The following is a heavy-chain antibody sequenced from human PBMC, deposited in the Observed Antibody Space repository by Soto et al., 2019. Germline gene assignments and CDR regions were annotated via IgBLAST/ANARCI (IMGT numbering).Heavy chain of an antibody. J-gene: IGHJ5*02. D-gene: IGHD6-19*01. Sequence: QVQLVQSGAEVKRPGSSVKVSCQTSGGTFRTYTINWVRQAPGQGLEWMGRIIPILDVANYAQKFQGRVTISADKSTSTADMELRSLRSEDTAVYYCARSIQVDIGVARPKDNWFDPWGQGTLVTVSS. V-gene: IGHV1-69*02. CDR3: ARSIQVDIGVARPKDNWFDP. CDR1: GGTFRTYT. CDR2: IIPILDVA.